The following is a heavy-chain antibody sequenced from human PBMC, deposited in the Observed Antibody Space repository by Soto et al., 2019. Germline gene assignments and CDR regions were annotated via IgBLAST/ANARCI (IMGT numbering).Heavy chain of an antibody. V-gene: IGHV3-74*01. D-gene: IGHD4-17*01. J-gene: IGHJ5*02. CDR2: INSDGSST. Sequence: GGSLRLSCAASGFIFSSYWMHWVRQAPGKGLVWASHINSDGSSTSYADSVKGRFTISRDNAKNTVFLQMNSLRAEDTALYYCAKYSENGEHGDWFDPWGPGTLVTVSS. CDR3: AKYSENGEHGDWFDP. CDR1: GFIFSSYW.